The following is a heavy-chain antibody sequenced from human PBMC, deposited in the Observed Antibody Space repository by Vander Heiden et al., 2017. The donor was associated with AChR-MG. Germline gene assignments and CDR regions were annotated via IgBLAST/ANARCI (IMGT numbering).Heavy chain of an antibody. Sequence: EVQLVEAGGGLVQPGGSLRLSCAASGFTFSSYDMHMVRQATGKGLEWVSAIGTAGATYYPGSVKGRFTISRENAKNYLYLQMNSLRAGDTAVYYCARAEGYDILTGYSYGMDVWGQGTTVTVSS. V-gene: IGHV3-13*01. CDR3: ARAEGYDILTGYSYGMDV. CDR2: IGTAGAT. J-gene: IGHJ6*02. D-gene: IGHD3-9*01. CDR1: GFTFSSYD.